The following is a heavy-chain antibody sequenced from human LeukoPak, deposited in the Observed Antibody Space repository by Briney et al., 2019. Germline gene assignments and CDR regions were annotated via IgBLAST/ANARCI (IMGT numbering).Heavy chain of an antibody. V-gene: IGHV3-11*01. J-gene: IGHJ3*02. CDR3: AKRHYDSSGYYGWGAFDI. Sequence: GGSLRLSCAASGFTFSDYYMSWIRQAPGKGLEWVSYISSSGSTIYYADSVKGRFTISRDNSKNTLYLQMNSLRAEDTAVYYCAKRHYDSSGYYGWGAFDIWGQGTMVTVSS. D-gene: IGHD3-22*01. CDR1: GFTFSDYY. CDR2: ISSSGSTI.